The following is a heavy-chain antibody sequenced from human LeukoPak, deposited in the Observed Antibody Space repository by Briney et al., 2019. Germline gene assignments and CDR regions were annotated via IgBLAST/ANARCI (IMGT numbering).Heavy chain of an antibody. CDR3: ARDRGYSYGLFDP. D-gene: IGHD5-18*01. CDR2: IIPIFGTT. CDR1: GGTFSSYT. V-gene: IGHV1-69*06. Sequence: SVKVSCKASGGTFSSYTINWVRQAPGQGLDWMGGIIPIFGTTNYAQKFQGRVTITADKSTSTAYMELSSLRSEDTAVYYCARDRGYSYGLFDPWGQGTLVTVSS. J-gene: IGHJ5*02.